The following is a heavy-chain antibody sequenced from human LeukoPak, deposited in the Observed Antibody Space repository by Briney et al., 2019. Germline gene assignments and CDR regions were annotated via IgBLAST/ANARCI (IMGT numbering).Heavy chain of an antibody. CDR1: GFTFDDYA. J-gene: IGHJ4*02. CDR2: ISWNSGSI. CDR3: ACGGDTDY. D-gene: IGHD2-21*02. V-gene: IGHV3-9*01. Sequence: PGGSLRLSCAASGFTFDDYAMHWVRQAPGKGLEWVSGISWNSGSIGYADSVKGRFTISRDHAKNSLYLQMNSLRAEDTALYYCACGGDTDYWGQGTLVTVSS.